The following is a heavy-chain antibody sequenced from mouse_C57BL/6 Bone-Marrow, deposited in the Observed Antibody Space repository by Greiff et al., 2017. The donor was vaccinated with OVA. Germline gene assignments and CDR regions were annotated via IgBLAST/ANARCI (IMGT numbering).Heavy chain of an antibody. CDR1: GYTFTSYW. CDR2: IHPNSGST. CDR3: ARWSFGTTPYVFDY. D-gene: IGHD1-1*01. J-gene: IGHJ2*01. Sequence: QVQLQQPGAELVKPGASVKLSCKASGYTFTSYWMHWVKQRPGQGLEWIGMIHPNSGSTNYNEKFKSKATLTVDKSSSTAYMQLSSLTSEDSAVYYCARWSFGTTPYVFDYWGQGTTLTVSA. V-gene: IGHV1-64*01.